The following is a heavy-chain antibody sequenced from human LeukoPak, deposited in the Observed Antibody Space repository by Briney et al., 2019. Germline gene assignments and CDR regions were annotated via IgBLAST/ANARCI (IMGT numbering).Heavy chain of an antibody. J-gene: IGHJ4*02. Sequence: AGGSLRLSCAASGFTFGDYAMHWVRQPPGKGLEWLSLITGEGDITYHADSVKGRFTISRDNNKNSLYLQMNSLRTEDTALYYCAKDIPTGDYVFDFWGQGALVIVS. V-gene: IGHV3-43*02. CDR1: GFTFGDYA. CDR2: ITGEGDIT. D-gene: IGHD4-17*01. CDR3: AKDIPTGDYVFDF.